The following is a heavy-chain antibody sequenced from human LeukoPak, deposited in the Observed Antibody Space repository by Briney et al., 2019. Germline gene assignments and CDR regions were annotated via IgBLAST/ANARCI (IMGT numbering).Heavy chain of an antibody. J-gene: IGHJ4*02. V-gene: IGHV4-59*08. CDR1: GGSITSYY. CDR2: LYDSGNT. Sequence: SEILSLTCTVSGGSITSYYWSWIRQPPGKGLEWIGYLYDSGNTIYNPSLKSRVTISEDTSKNQFSLKVNSVTAADTAVYYCARHGAGYSYDFWGQGTLVTVSS. D-gene: IGHD5-24*01. CDR3: ARHGAGYSYDF.